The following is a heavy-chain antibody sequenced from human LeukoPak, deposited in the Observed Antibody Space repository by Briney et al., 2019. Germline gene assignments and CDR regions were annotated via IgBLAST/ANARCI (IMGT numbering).Heavy chain of an antibody. Sequence: PSETLSLTCTVSGGSISSYYWSWIRQPPGKGLEWIGYIYYSGSTNYNPSLKSRVTISVDTSKNQFSLKLSSVTAADTAVYYCARRLPYYYASGNRNWFDPWGQGLLVTVSS. D-gene: IGHD3-10*01. J-gene: IGHJ5*02. CDR2: IYYSGST. V-gene: IGHV4-59*12. CDR1: GGSISSYY. CDR3: ARRLPYYYASGNRNWFDP.